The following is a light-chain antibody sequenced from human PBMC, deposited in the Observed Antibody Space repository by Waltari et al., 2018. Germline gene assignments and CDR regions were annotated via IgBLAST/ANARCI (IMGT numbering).Light chain of an antibody. CDR1: QGISNS. CDR3: QQLDTYPPWT. CDR2: AAS. J-gene: IGKJ1*01. V-gene: IGKV1-9*01. Sequence: DIQLTQAPSFLSASVGDRVTVTCRASQGISNSLAWYQQKPGRAPKLLIYAASTLQSGVQSRFSGSGSGTAFALTISSLQPEDFATYYCQQLDTYPPWTFGQGTKVELK.